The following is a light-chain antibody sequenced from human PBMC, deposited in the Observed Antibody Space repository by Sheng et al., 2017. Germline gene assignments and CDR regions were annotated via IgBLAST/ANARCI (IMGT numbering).Light chain of an antibody. CDR3: QQRSNWPLT. V-gene: IGKV3-11*01. CDR2: DAS. CDR1: QSLRNNY. Sequence: EVVLTQSPGTLSLSPGERATLSCRASQSLRNNYLAWYQQKPGQAPRLLIYDASNRATAIAARFSGSGSGTDFTLTISSLEPEDFAFYYCQQRSNWPLTFGGGTKVEI. J-gene: IGKJ4*01.